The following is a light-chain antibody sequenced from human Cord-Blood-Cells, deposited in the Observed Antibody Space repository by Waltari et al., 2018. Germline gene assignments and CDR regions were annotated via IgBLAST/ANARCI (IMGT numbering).Light chain of an antibody. CDR1: SSYVGVYNY. J-gene: IGLJ1*01. V-gene: IGLV2-8*01. Sequence: QYALTQPPSASGSPGQSVTISSTGTSSYVGVYNYVSWYQQHPGKAPKRIIYEVSKRPSGFPYRFSGSKSGNTASLTVSGLQAEDEADYYCSSYAGSNVAFGTGTKVTVL. CDR3: SSYAGSNVA. CDR2: EVS.